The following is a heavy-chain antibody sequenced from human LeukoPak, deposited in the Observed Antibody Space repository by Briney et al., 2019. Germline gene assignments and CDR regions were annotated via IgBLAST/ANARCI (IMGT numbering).Heavy chain of an antibody. CDR3: ARRGGGGYRT. CDR1: GFIFNTYW. V-gene: IGHV3-7*01. CDR2: IRQDGSEE. J-gene: IGHJ5*02. Sequence: GGSLRLSCAASGFIFNTYWMSWVRQAPGKGPEWVANIRQDGSEEYYVGSVKGRFTISRDNAKNSLYLQVSSLRVEDTAVYYCARRGGGGYRTWGQGTLVTVSS. D-gene: IGHD1-14*01.